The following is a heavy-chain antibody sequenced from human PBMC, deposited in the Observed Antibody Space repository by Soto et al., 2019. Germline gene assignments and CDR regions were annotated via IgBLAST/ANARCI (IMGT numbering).Heavy chain of an antibody. CDR2: ISSNGGRT. Sequence: PGGSLRLSCAASGFTFSVYAKSWVREAPGKGLEWVSVISSNGGRTFYADSLRGRFTISRDNSKSPLYLQMNNLRAEDAAIYYCAKHSELLYEAHRQRWGQGTELIVSS. J-gene: IGHJ4*01. CDR3: AKHSELLYEAHRQR. V-gene: IGHV3-23*01. D-gene: IGHD1-7*01. CDR1: GFTFSVYA.